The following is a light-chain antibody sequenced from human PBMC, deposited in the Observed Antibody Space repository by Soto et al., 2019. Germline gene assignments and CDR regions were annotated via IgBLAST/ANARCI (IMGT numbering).Light chain of an antibody. J-gene: IGKJ3*01. CDR2: AAS. CDR1: QGISTW. V-gene: IGKV1-12*01. CDR3: QQTNTFPLS. Sequence: DIQMTQSPSFVSASVGDRVTITCRASQGISTWLAWYQQKPGKAPNLLIYAASNLQNGVPSRFSGSGSGTDFTLTICSLQPEDFATYYCQQTNTFPLSFGPGTKVDVK.